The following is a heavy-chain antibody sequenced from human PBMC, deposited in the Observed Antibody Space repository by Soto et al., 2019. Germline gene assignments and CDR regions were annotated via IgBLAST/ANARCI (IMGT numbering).Heavy chain of an antibody. CDR1: GDTFSFYS. J-gene: IGHJ4*02. D-gene: IGHD3-10*01. V-gene: IGHV1-69*02. CDR3: ASRYGSGYRAFDY. CDR2: INPILRMS. Sequence: QVQLVQSGAEVKKPGSSVKVSCKASGDTFSFYSINWVRQAPGLGLEWMGRINPILRMSNYAQRFQGRVTITGCTTTVPTCLVLRSLRSEATAMYYCASRYGSGYRAFDYWGQGALVTVSS.